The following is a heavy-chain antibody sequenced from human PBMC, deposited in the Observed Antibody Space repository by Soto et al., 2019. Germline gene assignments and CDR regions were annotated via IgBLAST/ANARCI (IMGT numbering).Heavy chain of an antibody. CDR3: AKVSSYYDSSGHRWLEQ. V-gene: IGHV3-23*01. D-gene: IGHD3-22*01. CDR1: VFTFISYA. Sequence: PVVSLRLSCSSSVFTFISYAMSWVLQAPVNWLEWVSAISGSCGSTYYSDSVKGRFTISRDNSKNTLYLQMNSLRAEDTAVYYCAKVSSYYDSSGHRWLEQWGKGNLVNVSS. CDR2: ISGSCGST. J-gene: IGHJ4*02.